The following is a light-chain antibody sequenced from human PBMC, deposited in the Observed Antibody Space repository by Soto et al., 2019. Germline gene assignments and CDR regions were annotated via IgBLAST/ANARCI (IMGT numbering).Light chain of an antibody. CDR2: AAS. CDR3: LQHNSYPRT. Sequence: DIQMTQSPSSLSASVGDRVTITCRASRGIGDDLAWFQQKPGTAPKRLIFAASMLQSGVPSRFSGSRSGTEFTLTISNLQPEDFATYYCLQHNSYPRTFGQGTKVEIK. V-gene: IGKV1-17*02. CDR1: RGIGDD. J-gene: IGKJ1*01.